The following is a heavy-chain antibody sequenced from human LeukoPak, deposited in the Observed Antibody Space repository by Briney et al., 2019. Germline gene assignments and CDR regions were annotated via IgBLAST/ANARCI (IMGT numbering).Heavy chain of an antibody. CDR1: GGSISSSNW. CDR3: ARGYSSSWFPNYGMDV. Sequence: PSGTLSLTCAVSGGSISSSNWWSWVRQPPGKGLEWIWEIYHSGSTNYNPSLKSRVTISVDKSKNQFSLKLSSVTAADTAVYYCARGYSSSWFPNYGMDVWGQGTTVTVSS. J-gene: IGHJ6*02. CDR2: IYHSGST. D-gene: IGHD6-13*01. V-gene: IGHV4-4*02.